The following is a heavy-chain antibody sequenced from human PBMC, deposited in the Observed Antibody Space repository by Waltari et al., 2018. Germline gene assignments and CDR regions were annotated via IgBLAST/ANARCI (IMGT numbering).Heavy chain of an antibody. CDR1: GFTFSSYW. V-gene: IGHV3-7*01. CDR2: IKQDGSEK. J-gene: IGHJ4*02. CDR3: ARDWKGTRGSAWFGECIDY. D-gene: IGHD3-10*01. Sequence: EVQLVESGGGLVQPGGSLRLSCAASGFTFSSYWMSWVRQAPGKGLEWVANIKQDGSEKYYVDSVKGRFTISRDNAKNSLYLQMNSLRAEDTAVYYCARDWKGTRGSAWFGECIDYWGQGTLVTVSS.